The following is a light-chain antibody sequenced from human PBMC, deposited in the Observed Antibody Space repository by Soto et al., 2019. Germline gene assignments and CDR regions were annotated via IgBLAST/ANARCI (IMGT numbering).Light chain of an antibody. CDR1: QSVSSNY. CDR2: GVS. V-gene: IGKV3-20*01. Sequence: EIVLTQSPGTLSLSAGERATLSFRASQSVSSNYFAWFQQRPGQAPRLLIYGVSTRATGTPDRFSGSGSGTEFTLTISNLQPDDFATYYCQQYDNYPLTFGGGTKVDI. CDR3: QQYDNYPLT. J-gene: IGKJ4*01.